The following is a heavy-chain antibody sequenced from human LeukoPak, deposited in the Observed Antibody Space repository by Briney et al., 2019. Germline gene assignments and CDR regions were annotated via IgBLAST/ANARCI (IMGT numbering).Heavy chain of an antibody. CDR3: GRGSYGDY. CDR2: ISTYNGNT. J-gene: IGHJ4*02. V-gene: IGHV1-18*01. CDR1: GYTFTSYG. Sequence: ASVKVSCKASGYTFTSYGISWVRQAPGQGLEWMGWISTYNGNTNYAQKVQGRVTMTTDTSTSTAYMEVRSLTSDDTAVYYCGRGSYGDYWGQGTQVTVSS. D-gene: IGHD3-10*01.